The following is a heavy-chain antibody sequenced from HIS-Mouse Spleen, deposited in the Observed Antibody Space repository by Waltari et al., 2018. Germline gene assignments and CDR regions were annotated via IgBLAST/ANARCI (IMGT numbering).Heavy chain of an antibody. CDR3: ARPSYSSSPDAFDI. Sequence: QVQLQESGPGLVKPSETLSLTCTVSGGSISSYYWSWIRPPPGKGLEWIGYIYYSGSTNYNPSLKSRVTISVDTSKNQFSLKLSSVTAADTAVYYCARPSYSSSPDAFDIWGQGTMVTVSS. CDR2: IYYSGST. V-gene: IGHV4-59*08. CDR1: GGSISSYY. J-gene: IGHJ3*02. D-gene: IGHD6-6*01.